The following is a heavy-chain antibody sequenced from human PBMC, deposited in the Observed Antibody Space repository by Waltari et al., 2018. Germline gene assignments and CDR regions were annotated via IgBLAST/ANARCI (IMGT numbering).Heavy chain of an antibody. CDR3: AREGLGYCSGGRCWIFDY. V-gene: IGHV4-39*07. D-gene: IGHD2-15*01. J-gene: IGHJ4*02. CDR2: IFYTGNT. CDR1: GDSISSSSYY. Sequence: QLHLQESGPGLVKPSETLSLICTVSGDSISSSSYYWAWIRKPPGKGLEWIGSIFYTGNTSHNPSLKSRVTISLGTSKGQFSLKLSSVTAADTAVYYCAREGLGYCSGGRCWIFDYWGQGTLVTVSS.